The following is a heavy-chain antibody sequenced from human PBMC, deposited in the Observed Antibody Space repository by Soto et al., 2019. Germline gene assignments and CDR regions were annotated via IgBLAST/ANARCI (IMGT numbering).Heavy chain of an antibody. Sequence: GSLRLSCAASGFTFSSSEMYWVRQAPGKGLEWVSYIHPGGQIIFYADSVKGRFTISRDNAKNSVYLQMNNLRAEDTAVYYCARRGSSWGQGTMVTVSS. CDR2: IHPGGQII. CDR1: GFTFSSSE. J-gene: IGHJ3*01. V-gene: IGHV3-48*03. CDR3: ARRGSS. D-gene: IGHD2-2*01.